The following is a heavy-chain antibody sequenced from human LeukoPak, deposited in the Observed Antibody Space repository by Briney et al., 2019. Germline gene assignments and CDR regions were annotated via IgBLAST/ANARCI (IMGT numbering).Heavy chain of an antibody. CDR3: ARLGYCSSTSCYYRGDYYYYYMDV. J-gene: IGHJ6*03. Sequence: SETLSLTCTVSGGSISSYYWSWIRQPPGKGLEWIGYIYYSGSTYYDPSLKSRVTISVDTSKNQFSLKLSSVTAADTAVYYCARLGYCSSTSCYYRGDYYYYYMDVWGKGTTVTVSS. V-gene: IGHV4-59*08. CDR2: IYYSGST. D-gene: IGHD2-2*01. CDR1: GGSISSYY.